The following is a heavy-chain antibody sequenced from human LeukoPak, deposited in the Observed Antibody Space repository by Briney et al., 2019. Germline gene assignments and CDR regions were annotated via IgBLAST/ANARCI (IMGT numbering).Heavy chain of an antibody. CDR2: ISGSGGST. V-gene: IGHV3-23*01. Sequence: GGSLRLSCAASGFTFSSYAMSWVRQAPGKGLEWVSAISGSGGSTYYADSVKGRFTISRGNSKNTLYLQMNSLRAEDTAVYYCAKDLGYYYGSGNYWCYFDYWGQGTLVTVSS. D-gene: IGHD3-10*01. CDR1: GFTFSSYA. J-gene: IGHJ4*02. CDR3: AKDLGYYYGSGNYWCYFDY.